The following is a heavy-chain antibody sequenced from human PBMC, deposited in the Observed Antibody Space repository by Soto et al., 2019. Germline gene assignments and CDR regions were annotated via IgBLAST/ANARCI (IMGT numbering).Heavy chain of an antibody. D-gene: IGHD6-13*01. CDR2: IFYDGYT. J-gene: IGHJ4*02. Sequence: SETLSLTCTVSGDSISGSPYFWGWIRQPPGKRLEWIGSIFYDGYTLYTPSLKSRVTISVDTSKNQFSLKLTSVAAADTAIYFCARMQAAVPHYWGQGILVTVSS. CDR3: ARMQAAVPHY. CDR1: GDSISGSPYF. V-gene: IGHV4-39*01.